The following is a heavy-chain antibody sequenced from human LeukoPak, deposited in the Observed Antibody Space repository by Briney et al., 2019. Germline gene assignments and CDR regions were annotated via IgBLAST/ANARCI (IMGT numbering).Heavy chain of an antibody. Sequence: PGGSLRLSCAASGFTFSSYGMHWVRQAPGKGLEWVAFIRFDGSYKDYADSVKGRFTISRDNSKNTLYLQMNSLRAEDTAVYYCARDLNKAAGYWGQGTLVTVSS. CDR1: GFTFSSYG. D-gene: IGHD6-13*01. CDR3: ARDLNKAAGY. V-gene: IGHV3-30*02. J-gene: IGHJ4*02. CDR2: IRFDGSYK.